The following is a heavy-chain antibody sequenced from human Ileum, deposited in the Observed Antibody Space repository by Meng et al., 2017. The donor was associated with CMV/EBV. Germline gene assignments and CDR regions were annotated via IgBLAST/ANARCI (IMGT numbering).Heavy chain of an antibody. CDR3: ARITTFGTGLHGMDV. Sequence: GESLKISCAASGFTFSRNWMTWVRQPPGKGLEWVANINEDGGEIYYVDSLWDRFTISRDNAKNSLYLQMNSLRAEDSAVYYCARITTFGTGLHGMDVWGQGTTVTVSS. V-gene: IGHV3-7*01. CDR2: INEDGGEI. J-gene: IGHJ6*02. D-gene: IGHD3-3*01. CDR1: GFTFSRNW.